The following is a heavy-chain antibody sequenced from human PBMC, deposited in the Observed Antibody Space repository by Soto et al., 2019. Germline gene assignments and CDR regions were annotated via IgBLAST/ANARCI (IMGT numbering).Heavy chain of an antibody. Sequence: VQLVESGGDWVQPGGSLRLHCAASGFTVSNNYMTWVRQAPGKGLEWVSLIYVGGYTYYADSVKGRFTISRDNSKNTLYLQMNSLRAEDTAVYYCAVYAPRHWFDSWGQGTLVTVSS. J-gene: IGHJ5*01. V-gene: IGHV3-66*01. CDR2: IYVGGYT. D-gene: IGHD6-6*01. CDR3: AVYAPRHWFDS. CDR1: GFTVSNNY.